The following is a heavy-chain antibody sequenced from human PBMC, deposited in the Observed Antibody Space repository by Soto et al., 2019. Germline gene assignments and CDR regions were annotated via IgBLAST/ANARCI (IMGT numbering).Heavy chain of an antibody. CDR1: GDSSTRGFHY. CDR2: IDNNGDT. Sequence: SETLSLTCGVSGDSSTRGFHYWSWIRRNPGKGLQLIGYIDNNGDTYYDPSLRSRLHMSIATTERRFSLKLTSVSVADTAVYYCARGSELRRRYYGMDVWGQGTTVTV. J-gene: IGHJ6*02. CDR3: ARGSELRRRYYGMDV. D-gene: IGHD1-26*01. V-gene: IGHV4-31*11.